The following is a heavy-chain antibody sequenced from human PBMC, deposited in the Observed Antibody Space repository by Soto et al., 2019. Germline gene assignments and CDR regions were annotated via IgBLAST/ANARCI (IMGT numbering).Heavy chain of an antibody. V-gene: IGHV3-23*01. D-gene: IGHD2-15*01. CDR2: ITDIGDNS. CDR3: AKGSLQWCSPRGPCYPLDL. J-gene: IGHJ5*02. Sequence: GGSLRLSSAATGFAVINYAMTCVRQAPGKRLECISSITDIGDNSIDPWSWRGRFTISKANSKNIVYLQLNSLRVADTARYFCAKGSLQWCSPRGPCYPLDLWGQGVPVPVSS. CDR1: GFAVINYA.